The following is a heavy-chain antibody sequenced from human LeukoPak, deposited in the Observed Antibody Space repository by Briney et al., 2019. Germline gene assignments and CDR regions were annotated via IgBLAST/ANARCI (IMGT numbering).Heavy chain of an antibody. D-gene: IGHD3-3*01. CDR1: GYTFTGYY. J-gene: IGHJ5*02. CDR2: INPNSGGT. CDR3: AREVMEWLNWFDP. Sequence: ASVKVSCKASGYTFTGYYMHWVRQAPGQGLEWMGWINPNSGGTNYAQKFQGGVTMTRDTSISTAFMELSRLRSDDTAVYYCAREVMEWLNWFDPWGQGTLVTVSS. V-gene: IGHV1-2*02.